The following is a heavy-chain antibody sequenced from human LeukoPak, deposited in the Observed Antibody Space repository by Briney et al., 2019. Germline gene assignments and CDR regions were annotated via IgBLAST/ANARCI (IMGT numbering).Heavy chain of an antibody. J-gene: IGHJ4*02. CDR1: GFTFSTYG. Sequence: GGSLRLSCAASGFTFSTYGMHWVRQAPRKGLVWVSRNSTDGYTTDYADFVQGRFTASRDNTKNTWSLEMNSLRAEDTAVYYCVVGGSPGYWGQGTLVTVSS. D-gene: IGHD2-15*01. CDR2: NSTDGYTT. V-gene: IGHV3-74*01. CDR3: VVGGSPGY.